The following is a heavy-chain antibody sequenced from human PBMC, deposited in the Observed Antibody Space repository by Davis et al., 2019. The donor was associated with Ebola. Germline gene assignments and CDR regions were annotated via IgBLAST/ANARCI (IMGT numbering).Heavy chain of an antibody. CDR1: GYTFTSYD. Sequence: ASVKVSCKASGYTFTSYDINWVRQATGQGLEWMGWINPNSGGTNYAQNFQGRVTMTRDTSINTAYMEVSRLRPDDTAVYYCARDVLTASLGAVAGSGFVDYWGQGILVTVSS. V-gene: IGHV1-2*02. CDR3: ARDVLTASLGAVAGSGFVDY. CDR2: INPNSGGT. D-gene: IGHD6-19*01. J-gene: IGHJ4*02.